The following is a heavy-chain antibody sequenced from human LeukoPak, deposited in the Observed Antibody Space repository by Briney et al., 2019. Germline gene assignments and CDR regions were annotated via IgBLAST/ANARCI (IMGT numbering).Heavy chain of an antibody. V-gene: IGHV4-59*01. CDR2: IYYSGST. CDR3: ARGTAMVSLYYYYYYMDV. Sequence: SETLSLTCTVSGGSISSYYWSWVRQPPGKGLEWIGYIYYSGSTNYNPSLKRRVTISVDTSKNQLSLKLSSVTAADTAVYYCARGTAMVSLYYYYYYMDVWGKGTTVTVSS. CDR1: GGSISSYY. J-gene: IGHJ6*03. D-gene: IGHD5-18*01.